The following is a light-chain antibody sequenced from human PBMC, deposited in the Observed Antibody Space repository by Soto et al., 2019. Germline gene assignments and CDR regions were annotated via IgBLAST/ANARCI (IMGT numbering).Light chain of an antibody. V-gene: IGKV3-11*01. CDR1: HRVSSY. Sequence: EIVLTQSPGTLSVSPGERATPSCRASHRVSSYLAWYQQKPGQAPRLLIYDASDRATGIPARFSGSGSGSDFTLTISSLEPEDFAVYYCQQRSNWPRTFGQGTKVDIK. CDR3: QQRSNWPRT. CDR2: DAS. J-gene: IGKJ1*01.